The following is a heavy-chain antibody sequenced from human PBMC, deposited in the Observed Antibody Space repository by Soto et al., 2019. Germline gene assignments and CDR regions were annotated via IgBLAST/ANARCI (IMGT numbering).Heavy chain of an antibody. V-gene: IGHV4-34*01. Sequence: QVQLQQWGSGLLKPSETLSLTCAIYGGSFSDYYWHWIRQSPGKGLEWIGEIHLSGRVNFTPSLKSRTSLSVDTPRNQFFLTLRSVTAAVTAVYFCARTPTRGASAWLDPWGRGHLVTVSS. D-gene: IGHD1-26*01. CDR2: IHLSGRV. CDR1: GGSFSDYY. J-gene: IGHJ5*02. CDR3: ARTPTRGASAWLDP.